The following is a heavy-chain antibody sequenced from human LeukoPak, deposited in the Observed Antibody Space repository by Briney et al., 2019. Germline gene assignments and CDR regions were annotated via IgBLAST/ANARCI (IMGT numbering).Heavy chain of an antibody. V-gene: IGHV4-39*07. CDR2: IYYSGST. CDR1: GGSISSSSYY. Sequence: PSETLSLTCTVSGGSISSSSYYWGWIRQPPGKGLEWIGSIYYSGSTYYNPSLKSRVTISVDTSKNQFSLKLSSVTAADTAVYYCARRNRITMVRGVIMPNYYYYYYMDVWGKGTTVTVSS. J-gene: IGHJ6*03. D-gene: IGHD3-10*01. CDR3: ARRNRITMVRGVIMPNYYYYYYMDV.